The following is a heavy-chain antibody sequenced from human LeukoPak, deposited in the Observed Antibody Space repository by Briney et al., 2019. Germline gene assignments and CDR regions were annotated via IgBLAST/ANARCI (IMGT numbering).Heavy chain of an antibody. CDR2: ISYDGSNK. J-gene: IGHJ4*02. Sequence: GGSLRLSCAASGFTFSSYAMHWVRQAPGKGLEWVAVISYDGSNKYYADSVKGRFTISRDNSKNTLYLQMNSLRAEDTAVFYCARTRHYDFWSGYYGGFDYWGQGTLVTVSS. CDR1: GFTFSSYA. D-gene: IGHD3-3*01. CDR3: ARTRHYDFWSGYYGGFDY. V-gene: IGHV3-30-3*01.